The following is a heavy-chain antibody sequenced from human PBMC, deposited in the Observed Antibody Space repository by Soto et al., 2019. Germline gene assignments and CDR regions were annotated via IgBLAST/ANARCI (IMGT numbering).Heavy chain of an antibody. CDR2: IIPIFGTA. J-gene: IGHJ4*02. V-gene: IGHV1-69*01. D-gene: IGHD6-13*01. CDR3: AATGPGCISWYYCDS. CDR1: GGTFSSYA. Sequence: QVQLVQSGAEVKKPGSSVKVSCKASGGTFSSYAISWVRQAPGQGLEWMGGIIPIFGTANYAQKFQGRVTITEDESTSTAYMELCSRSSEDTAVYYCAATGPGCISWYYCDSWGQGTLVTVSS.